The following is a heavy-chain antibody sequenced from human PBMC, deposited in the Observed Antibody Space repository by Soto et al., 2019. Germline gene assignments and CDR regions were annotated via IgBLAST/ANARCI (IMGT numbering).Heavy chain of an antibody. CDR3: AREALRRGYSYGNFGY. V-gene: IGHV4-59*01. CDR2: TFYSGST. Sequence: SETLSLTCTVSGGSISSDYWSWIRQPPGKGLEWIGYTFYSGSTNYNPSLKSRVTISLDASKNQLSLKLSSVTAADTAVYYCAREALRRGYSYGNFGYWGQVTLVTVST. CDR1: GGSISSDY. D-gene: IGHD5-18*01. J-gene: IGHJ4*02.